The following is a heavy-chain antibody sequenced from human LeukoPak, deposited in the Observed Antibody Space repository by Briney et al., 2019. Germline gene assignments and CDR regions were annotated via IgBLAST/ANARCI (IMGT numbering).Heavy chain of an antibody. CDR2: IYDSGST. CDR1: GGSIRSYY. D-gene: IGHD3-22*01. Sequence: PSDCLSLTCTVSGGSIRSYYWSWIRQPPGKGLEWIGYIYDSGSTNYNPSLKSRVTISVDTSKNQFSLKLSSVTAADTAVYYCARYYDSSGYYLDYWGQGTLVTVSS. CDR3: ARYYDSSGYYLDY. V-gene: IGHV4-59*07. J-gene: IGHJ4*02.